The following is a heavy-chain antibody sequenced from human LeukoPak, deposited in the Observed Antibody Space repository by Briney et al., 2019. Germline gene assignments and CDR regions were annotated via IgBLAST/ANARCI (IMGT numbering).Heavy chain of an antibody. CDR2: MYYSGSN. V-gene: IGHV4-39*02. D-gene: IGHD1-1*01. Sequence: SDTLSLTCTVPGGSISSSSYYWGRIRQPPGKGLEWIGSMYYSGSNYYNPSLKSRVTISVDTSKNHFSLKLSSVTAADTAVYYCARVGTYNWFDPWGQGTLVTVSS. CDR1: GGSISSSSYY. J-gene: IGHJ5*02. CDR3: ARVGTYNWFDP.